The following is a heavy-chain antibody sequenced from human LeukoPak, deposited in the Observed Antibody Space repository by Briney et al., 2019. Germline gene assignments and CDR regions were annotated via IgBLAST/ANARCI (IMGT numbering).Heavy chain of an antibody. J-gene: IGHJ5*02. Sequence: ASVKVSCKASGYTFTGYYMHWVRQAPGQGLEWMGRINPNSGGTNYAQKFQGRVTMTRDTSISTAYMELSRLRSDGTAVYYCARGNSRDTAMVTWFDPWGQGTLVTVSS. CDR3: ARGNSRDTAMVTWFDP. V-gene: IGHV1-2*06. CDR2: INPNSGGT. D-gene: IGHD5-18*01. CDR1: GYTFTGYY.